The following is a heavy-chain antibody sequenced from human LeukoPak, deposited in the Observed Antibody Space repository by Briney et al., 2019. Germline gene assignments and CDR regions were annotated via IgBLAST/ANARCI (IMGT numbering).Heavy chain of an antibody. CDR3: ARLRGYSGYVDY. CDR1: GGPIRSYY. Sequence: SETLSLTCTVSGGPIRSYYWTWIRQPPGKGLEWIGHIYYTGSTTYNPSLKSRVTISVDTSKNQFSLKLTSVTAADTAVYYCARLRGYSGYVDYWGQGTLVTVSS. CDR2: IYYTGST. V-gene: IGHV4-59*12. J-gene: IGHJ4*02. D-gene: IGHD5-12*01.